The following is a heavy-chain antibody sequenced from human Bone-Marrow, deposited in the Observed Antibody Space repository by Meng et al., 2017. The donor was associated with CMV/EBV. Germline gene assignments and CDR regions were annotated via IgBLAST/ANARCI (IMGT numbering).Heavy chain of an antibody. J-gene: IGHJ4*02. CDR3: ASPAVRASGGAFAY. Sequence: ASVKVSCKASGYTFTGYYMNWVRQAPGQGLEWMGWINPNSGDTNYAQKFQGRVTMTRDTSITTAYMGLTSLRSDDTAVYNCASPAVRASGGAFAYWGQGTVVTVSS. CDR1: GYTFTGYY. D-gene: IGHD3-16*01. CDR2: INPNSGDT. V-gene: IGHV1-2*02.